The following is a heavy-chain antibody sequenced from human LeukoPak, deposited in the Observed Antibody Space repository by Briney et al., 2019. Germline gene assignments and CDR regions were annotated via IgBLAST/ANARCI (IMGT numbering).Heavy chain of an antibody. CDR2: ISSNGGST. CDR1: GFTFSSYN. D-gene: IGHD3-3*01. J-gene: IGHJ6*02. Sequence: GGSLRLSCAASGFTFSSYNMNWVRQAPGKGLEYVSAISSNGGSTYYADSVKGRSTISRDNSKNTLYLQMSSLRAEDTAVYYCVKDQSITIFGVVIMDYYYYGMDVWGQGTTVTVSS. V-gene: IGHV3-64D*09. CDR3: VKDQSITIFGVVIMDYYYYGMDV.